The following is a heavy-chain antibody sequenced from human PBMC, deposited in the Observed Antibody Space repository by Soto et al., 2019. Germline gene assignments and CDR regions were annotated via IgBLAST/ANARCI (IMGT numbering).Heavy chain of an antibody. CDR2: IHYSGST. Sequence: SETRSDRSTVSGGSMRRGGYYWSWIRQHPGKGLEWIGYIHYSGSTYYNPSLKSRVTISVDTSKNQFSLKLSSVTAADTAVYYCARDSGDYGLSNIYWGQGTLVTVSS. J-gene: IGHJ4*02. CDR1: GGSMRRGGYY. D-gene: IGHD4-17*01. V-gene: IGHV4-31*03. CDR3: ARDSGDYGLSNIY.